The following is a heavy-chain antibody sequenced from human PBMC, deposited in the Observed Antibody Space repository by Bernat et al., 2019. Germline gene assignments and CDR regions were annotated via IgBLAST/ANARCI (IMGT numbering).Heavy chain of an antibody. CDR3: ARYHPAAGRAFDY. Sequence: QVQLVQSGAEVKKPGASVKVSCKASGYTFTGYYMNWVRQAPGQGLEWMGWINAGNGNTKYSQKFQGRVTITRDTSASTAYMELSSLRSEDTAVYYCARYHPAAGRAFDYWGQGTLVTVSS. V-gene: IGHV1-3*01. CDR2: INAGNGNT. D-gene: IGHD6-13*01. J-gene: IGHJ4*02. CDR1: GYTFTGYY.